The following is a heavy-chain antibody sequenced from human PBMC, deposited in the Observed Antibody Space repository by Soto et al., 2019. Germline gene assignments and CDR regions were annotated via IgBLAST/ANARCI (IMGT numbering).Heavy chain of an antibody. Sequence: QVQLQESGPGLVKPSQTLSLTCTVSGGSISRGGTGSYWTWIRRLPGKGLEWIGYIYYTGNTYYTPSLKSRPTISIDTSENPFSLTLTSVTAADTAVYFCASGHDAYKVRYWGQGTLVTVSS. CDR3: ASGHDAYKVRY. CDR2: IYYTGNT. J-gene: IGHJ4*02. CDR1: GGSISRGGTGSY. V-gene: IGHV4-31*03. D-gene: IGHD1-1*01.